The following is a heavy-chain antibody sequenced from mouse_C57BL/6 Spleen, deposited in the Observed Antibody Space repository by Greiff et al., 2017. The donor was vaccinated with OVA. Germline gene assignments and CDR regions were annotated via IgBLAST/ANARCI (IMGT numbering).Heavy chain of an antibody. Sequence: VQLQQSGPELVKPGASVKMSCKASGYTFSDYYMHWVKQKPGKGLEWIGEIYPGSGNTYYNEKFKGKATLTADTSSSTAYMQLSSLTSEDSAVYVCARNWDLFAYWGQGALVTVSA. J-gene: IGHJ3*01. CDR3: RNWDLFAY. V-gene: IGHV1-83*01. D-gene: IGHD4-1*01. CDR1: YTFSDYYM. CDR2: YPGSGNTY.